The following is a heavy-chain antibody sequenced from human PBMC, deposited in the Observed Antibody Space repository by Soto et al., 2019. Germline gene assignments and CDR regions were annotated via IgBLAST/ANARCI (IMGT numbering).Heavy chain of an antibody. CDR1: GFTFSDSW. D-gene: IGHD4-4*01. CDR3: VRGGSNYAS. Sequence: VQLVESGGGLVQPGGSLRLSCTASGFTFSDSWMTWVRQAPGKGLEWVARIKPDESEKKYADSVKGRFSISRDNAKNSMYLQMYSLRGEDTAVYYCVRGGSNYASWGQGTLVTVSS. J-gene: IGHJ5*02. CDR2: IKPDESEK. V-gene: IGHV3-7*01.